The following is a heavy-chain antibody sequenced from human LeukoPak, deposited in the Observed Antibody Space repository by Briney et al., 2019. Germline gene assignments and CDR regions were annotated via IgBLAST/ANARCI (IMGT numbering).Heavy chain of an antibody. Sequence: PGGSLRLSCAASGFTFSSYWMSWIRQAPGKGLEWVANIKENGSEKYYVDSVKGRFTISRDNAKNSLYLQMNSLRAEDTAVYYCARDGSSFDYWGQGALVTVSS. V-gene: IGHV3-7*01. J-gene: IGHJ4*02. CDR1: GFTFSSYW. CDR2: IKENGSEK. CDR3: ARDGSSFDY. D-gene: IGHD2-15*01.